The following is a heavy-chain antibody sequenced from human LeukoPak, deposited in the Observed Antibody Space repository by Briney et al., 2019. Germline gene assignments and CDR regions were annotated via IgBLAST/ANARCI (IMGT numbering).Heavy chain of an antibody. V-gene: IGHV6-1*01. D-gene: IGHD3-22*01. CDR3: ARAAGQAGSGDYWYLDV. CDR1: GDSVSTNSAA. CDR2: TYYRRSKWYY. Sequence: SQTLSLTCAISGDSVSTNSAAWNWIRLSPSKGLEWLGRTYYRRSKWYYDYALSVKSQITISSDTSKNQFSLHLNSVTPEDTAVYYCARAAGQAGSGDYWYLDVWGKGTTVTVSS. J-gene: IGHJ6*03.